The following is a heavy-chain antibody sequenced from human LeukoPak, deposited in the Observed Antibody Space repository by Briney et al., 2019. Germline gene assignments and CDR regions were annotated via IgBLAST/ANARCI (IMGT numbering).Heavy chain of an antibody. J-gene: IGHJ5*02. CDR2: ITPNSGGT. Sequence: ASVKVSCKTSGYSFTDYYMHWVRQAPGQGLEWMGWITPNSGGTSSAQKFQGRVTMTRDMSITTVYMEVSWLTSDDTAIYYCARADRLDGGPYLIGPWGQGTLVTVSS. CDR1: GYSFTDYY. D-gene: IGHD2-21*01. CDR3: ARADRLDGGPYLIGP. V-gene: IGHV1-2*02.